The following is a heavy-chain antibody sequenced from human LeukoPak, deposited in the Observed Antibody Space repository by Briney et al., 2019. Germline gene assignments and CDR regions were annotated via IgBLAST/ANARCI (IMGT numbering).Heavy chain of an antibody. J-gene: IGHJ4*02. CDR1: GGSIGTTNYY. D-gene: IGHD2-21*02. CDR3: ARTYPDCDY. CDR2: IHYSGST. V-gene: IGHV4-39*01. Sequence: PSETLSLTCNVSGGSIGTTNYYWGWIRQPPGKGLEWLGNIHYSGSTYYNPSLQSRVTLSVDTSKNQFSLKLTSVTATDTAVYYCARTYPDCDYWGQGTLVTVSS.